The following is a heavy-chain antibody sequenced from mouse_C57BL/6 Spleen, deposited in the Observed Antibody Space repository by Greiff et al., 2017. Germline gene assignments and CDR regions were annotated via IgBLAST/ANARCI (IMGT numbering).Heavy chain of an antibody. Sequence: EVQGVESGGGLVKPGGSLKLSCAASGFTFSDYGMPWVRQAPEKGLAWVSYISSGSSSIYYADPVKGRFTISRDNAKNTLFLQMTSVRSEDTAMYYCARRGYDEGYAMDYWGQGTSVTVSS. V-gene: IGHV5-17*01. CDR1: GFTFSDYG. CDR3: ARRGYDEGYAMDY. D-gene: IGHD2-2*01. CDR2: ISSGSSSI. J-gene: IGHJ4*01.